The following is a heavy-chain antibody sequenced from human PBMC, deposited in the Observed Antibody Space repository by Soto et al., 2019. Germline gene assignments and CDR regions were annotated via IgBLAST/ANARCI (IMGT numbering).Heavy chain of an antibody. D-gene: IGHD6-6*01. CDR1: GFTFSTYG. Sequence: GSLRLSCAASGFTFSTYGMHWVRQAPGKGLEWVVLISYDGSNQYYADSVKGRFTISRDNSKNTLFLQMNSLRAEDTAVYYCAKDRLRIAARPVYGMDVWGQGTTVTVSS. CDR3: AKDRLRIAARPVYGMDV. J-gene: IGHJ6*02. CDR2: ISYDGSNQ. V-gene: IGHV3-30*18.